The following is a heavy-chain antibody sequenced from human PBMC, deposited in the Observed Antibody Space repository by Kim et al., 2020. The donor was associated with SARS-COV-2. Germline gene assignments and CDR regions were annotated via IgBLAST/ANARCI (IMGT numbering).Heavy chain of an antibody. CDR1: GGSISSYY. V-gene: IGHV4-59*01. D-gene: IGHD1-26*01. J-gene: IGHJ4*02. Sequence: SETLSLTCTVSGGSISSYYWSWIRQPPGKGLEWIGYIYYSGSTNYNPSLKSRVTISVDTSKNQFSLKLSSVTAADTAVYYCARDLVGSYGNFDYWGQGTLVTVSS. CDR3: ARDLVGSYGNFDY. CDR2: IYYSGST.